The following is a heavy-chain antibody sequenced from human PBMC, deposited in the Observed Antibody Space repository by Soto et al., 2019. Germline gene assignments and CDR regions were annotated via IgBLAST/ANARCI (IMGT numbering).Heavy chain of an antibody. CDR3: AAERTYCGGECYVD. CDR1: GFTFTSSA. D-gene: IGHD2-21*01. J-gene: IGHJ4*02. Sequence: QMQLVQSGSEVKKPGTSVKVSCKASGFTFTSSAVQWVRQARGQRLEWIGWIVDGSGNTNYAQKYQERVTVTRDMYTSTAYIELSRQRSKETSVYYCAAERTYCGGECYVDWGQGTLVNVSA. CDR2: IVDGSGNT. V-gene: IGHV1-58*01.